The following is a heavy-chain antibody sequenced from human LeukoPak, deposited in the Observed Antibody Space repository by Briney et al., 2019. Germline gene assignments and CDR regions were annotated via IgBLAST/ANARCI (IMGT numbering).Heavy chain of an antibody. D-gene: IGHD6-19*01. CDR3: ARLITVAGRPVDY. J-gene: IGHJ4*02. Sequence: SETLSLTCTVSGGSISSYYWGWIRQPPGKGLEWIGSLYYTGSTYYNPSLKSRVTISVDTSKNQFSLKLSSVTAADTAVYYCARLITVAGRPVDYWGQGTLVTVSS. CDR1: GGSISSYY. CDR2: LYYTGST. V-gene: IGHV4-39*07.